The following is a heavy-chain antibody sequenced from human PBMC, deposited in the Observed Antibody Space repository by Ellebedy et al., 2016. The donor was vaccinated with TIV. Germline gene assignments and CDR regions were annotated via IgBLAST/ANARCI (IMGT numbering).Heavy chain of an antibody. CDR1: GYTFTGYY. D-gene: IGHD1-26*01. CDR2: INPNSGGT. Sequence: AASVKVSCKASGYTFTGYYMHWVRQAPGQGLEWMGWINPNSGGTNYAQKFQGRVTMTRDTSISTAYMELSRLRSDDTAVYYCARDLSGSSLGLGYWGQGTLVTVSS. CDR3: ARDLSGSSLGLGY. J-gene: IGHJ4*02. V-gene: IGHV1-2*02.